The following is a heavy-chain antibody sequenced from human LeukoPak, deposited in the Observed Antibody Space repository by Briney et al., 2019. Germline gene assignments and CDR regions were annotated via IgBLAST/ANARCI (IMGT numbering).Heavy chain of an antibody. CDR3: ARAPGEGWFDP. CDR2: IKQDGSEK. J-gene: IGHJ5*02. D-gene: IGHD4-17*01. V-gene: IGHV3-7*01. CDR1: GFTFSSYW. Sequence: GGSLRLSCAASGFTFSSYWMSWVRQAPGKGLEWVASIKQDGSEKYYVDSVKGRFTISRDNAKNSLYLQMNCLRAEDTALYYCARAPGEGWFDPWGQGTLVTVSS.